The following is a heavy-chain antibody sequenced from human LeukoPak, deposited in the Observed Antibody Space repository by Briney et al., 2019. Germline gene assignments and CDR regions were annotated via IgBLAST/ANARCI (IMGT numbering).Heavy chain of an antibody. CDR3: ARDFEFGNENDC. D-gene: IGHD3-10*01. V-gene: IGHV3-7*03. CDR1: GFTFSSSW. Sequence: PGGSLRLSCAASGFTFSSSWMSWVRQAPGRGLEWVANIKKDGSDKFYVDSVKGRFTISRDNGKDSLYLQMNSLRVEDTAVYYCARDFEFGNENDCWGQGALVTVSS. CDR2: IKKDGSDK. J-gene: IGHJ4*02.